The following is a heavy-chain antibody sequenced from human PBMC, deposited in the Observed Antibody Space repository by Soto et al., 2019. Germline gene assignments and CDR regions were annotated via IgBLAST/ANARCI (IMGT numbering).Heavy chain of an antibody. CDR2: IYHGGST. Sequence: AETLSITCALSVYSISSGYYWGWLRQPPVKGLEWIASIYHGGSTYYNPSLNSRVTLSIDMTNNHVSLILNSVAAADTAVYYCARVGPWVPYHYDSSPYTFENWFDPWGQGTLVTVSS. CDR1: VYSISSGYY. D-gene: IGHD3-22*01. J-gene: IGHJ5*02. CDR3: ARVGPWVPYHYDSSPYTFENWFDP. V-gene: IGHV4-38-2*01.